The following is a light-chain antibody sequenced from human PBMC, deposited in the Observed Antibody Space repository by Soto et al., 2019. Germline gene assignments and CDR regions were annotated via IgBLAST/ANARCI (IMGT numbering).Light chain of an antibody. V-gene: IGKV3-20*01. CDR3: QQYGSSPLFT. Sequence: EIVLTQSPGTRSLSPGERATLSCRASQSVSSSYLAWYQQKPGQAPRLLIYVASSRATGIPDRFSGSGSGTDFTLTISRLEPEDFAVYYCQQYGSSPLFTFGPGTKVDIK. CDR1: QSVSSSY. CDR2: VAS. J-gene: IGKJ3*01.